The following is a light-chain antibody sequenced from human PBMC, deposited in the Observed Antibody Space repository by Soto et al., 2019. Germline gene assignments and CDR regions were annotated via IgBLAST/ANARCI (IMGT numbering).Light chain of an antibody. J-gene: IGKJ1*01. CDR1: QSVGSN. CDR3: QQYNNWPRT. CDR2: GAS. Sequence: EIVMTQSPATLSVSPGERATLSCRASQSVGSNLAWYQQKPGQAPRLLIYGASTRATGIAARFSGSGSGTEFTLTIRSLQSEDFAVYYCQQYNNWPRTFGQGTKLEIK. V-gene: IGKV3-15*01.